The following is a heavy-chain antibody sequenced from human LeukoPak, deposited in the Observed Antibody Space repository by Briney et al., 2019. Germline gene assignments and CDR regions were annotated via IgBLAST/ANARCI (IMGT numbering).Heavy chain of an antibody. V-gene: IGHV3-48*03. D-gene: IGHD3-22*01. CDR2: ISSSGSTI. CDR1: GFTFSNYE. CDR3: ARDSSGYYRFQH. J-gene: IGHJ1*01. Sequence: PGGSLRLSGAASGFTFSNYEMNWVRQAPGKGLEWVLYISSSGSTIYYADSVKGRFTISRDNAKNSLYLQRNSLRAEDTAVYYCARDSSGYYRFQHWGQGTLVTVSS.